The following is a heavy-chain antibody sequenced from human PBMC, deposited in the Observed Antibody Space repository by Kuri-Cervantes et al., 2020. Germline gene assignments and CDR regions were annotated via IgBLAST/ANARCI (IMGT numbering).Heavy chain of an antibody. CDR3: ARDQWLVEGYYGMDV. J-gene: IGHJ6*02. V-gene: IGHV3-48*02. Sequence: GESLKISCAASGFTFSSYSMNWVRQAPGKGLEWVSYISSSSSTIYYADSVKGRFTISRDNAMNSLYLQMNSLRDEDTAVYYCARDQWLVEGYYGMDVWGQGTTVTVSS. CDR2: ISSSSSTI. D-gene: IGHD6-19*01. CDR1: GFTFSSYS.